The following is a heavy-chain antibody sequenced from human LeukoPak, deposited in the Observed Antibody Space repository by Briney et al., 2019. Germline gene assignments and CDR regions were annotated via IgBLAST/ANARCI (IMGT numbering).Heavy chain of an antibody. J-gene: IGHJ4*02. D-gene: IGHD6-13*01. V-gene: IGHV3-66*01. CDR3: ARVTFSSSWYYFDY. CDR1: GFTVSSNY. Sequence: PGGSLRLSCAASGFTVSSNYMSWVRQGPGKGLECVSVIYRGGSTYYADSVKGRFTISRDNSKNTLYLQMNSLRTEDTAVYYCARVTFSSSWYYFDYWGQGTLVTVSS. CDR2: IYRGGST.